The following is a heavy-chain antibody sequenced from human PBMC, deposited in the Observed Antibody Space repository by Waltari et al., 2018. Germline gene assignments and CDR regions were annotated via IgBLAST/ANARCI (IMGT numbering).Heavy chain of an antibody. Sequence: EVQLVESGGGLVKPGGSLRLSCAASGFTFSSYSMNWVRRAPGKGLEWVSSISSSSSYIYYADSVKGRFTISRDNAKNSLYLQMNSLRAEDTAVYYCARSGYYDSSAMGYWGQGTLVTVSS. V-gene: IGHV3-21*01. J-gene: IGHJ4*02. CDR1: GFTFSSYS. CDR2: ISSSSSYI. D-gene: IGHD3-22*01. CDR3: ARSGYYDSSAMGY.